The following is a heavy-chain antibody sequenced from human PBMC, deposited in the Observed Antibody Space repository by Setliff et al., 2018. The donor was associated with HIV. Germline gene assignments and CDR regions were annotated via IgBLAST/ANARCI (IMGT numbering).Heavy chain of an antibody. V-gene: IGHV4-34*01. J-gene: IGHJ4*02. CDR1: GGSFSGYY. CDR2: INHSGST. D-gene: IGHD1-26*01. CDR3: AGGPGTTSIDY. Sequence: PSETLSLTCAVYGGSFSGYYWSWIRQPPGKGLEWIWEINHSGSTNYNMSLWSRVTISLDASRNQFSLELISVTAADTAVYYCAGGPGTTSIDYWAQGTLVTVSS.